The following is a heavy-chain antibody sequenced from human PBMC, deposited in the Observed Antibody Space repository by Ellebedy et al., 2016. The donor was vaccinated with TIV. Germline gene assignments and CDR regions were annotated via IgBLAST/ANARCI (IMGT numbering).Heavy chain of an antibody. CDR2: ISSSSSTI. Sequence: GESLKISCAASGFTFSRRSMNWVRQAPGKGLEWISYISSSSSTIYYADSVKGRFTISRDNAKNLLFLQMNSLRDEDTAVYYCARGLAMGAAGKNYWGQGTLVTVSS. CDR1: GFTFSRRS. V-gene: IGHV3-48*02. J-gene: IGHJ4*02. D-gene: IGHD6-19*01. CDR3: ARGLAMGAAGKNY.